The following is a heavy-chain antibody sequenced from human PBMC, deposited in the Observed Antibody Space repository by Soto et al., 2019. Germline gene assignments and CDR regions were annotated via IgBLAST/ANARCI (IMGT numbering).Heavy chain of an antibody. J-gene: IGHJ6*03. CDR3: ARGDRSLVPYYYYYMDV. D-gene: IGHD2-8*02. CDR1: GESFSGYY. V-gene: IGHV4-34*01. CDR2: INHSGST. Sequence: QVQLQQWGAGLLKPSETLSLTCAVYGESFSGYYWSWIRQPPGKGLEWIGEINHSGSTNYNPSLKSRVTISVDTSKNQFSLKLSSVTAADTAVYYCARGDRSLVPYYYYYMDVWGKGTTVTVSS.